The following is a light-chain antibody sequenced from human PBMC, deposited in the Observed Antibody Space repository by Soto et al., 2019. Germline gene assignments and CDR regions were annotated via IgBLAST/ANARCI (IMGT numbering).Light chain of an antibody. CDR2: WAS. CDR3: QQYYSTPLT. J-gene: IGKJ4*01. Sequence: DIVMTQSPDSLAVSLGERATINCKSSQSVLYSSNNKNYLAWYQQKPGQPPKLLIYWASTRESGVPDRFSGSGSETDFTLTLSSLQADDVAVYYCQQYYSTPLTFGGGTKVEIK. CDR1: QSVLYSSNNKNY. V-gene: IGKV4-1*01.